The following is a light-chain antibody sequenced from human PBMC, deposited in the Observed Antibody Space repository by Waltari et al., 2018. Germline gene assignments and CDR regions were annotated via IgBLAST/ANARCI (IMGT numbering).Light chain of an antibody. Sequence: DIVMTQTPLSLPVTLGEPASISCRSSQSLLSSNGYNYLNWYLQKPGQSPQLLIYYGSNRASGVPDRLSGSGSGTDFTLKISRVEAEDVGVYYCMQALQTPWTFGQGTKVEIK. CDR2: YGS. CDR3: MQALQTPWT. V-gene: IGKV2-28*01. CDR1: QSLLSSNGYNY. J-gene: IGKJ1*01.